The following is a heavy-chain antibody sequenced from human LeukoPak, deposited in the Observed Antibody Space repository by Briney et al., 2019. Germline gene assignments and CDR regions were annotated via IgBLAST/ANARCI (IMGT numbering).Heavy chain of an antibody. CDR1: GYTFTSYA. V-gene: IGHV1-3*01. D-gene: IGHD2-2*01. Sequence: GASVKVSCKASGYTFTSYAMHWVRQAPGQRLEWMGWINAGNGNTKYSQKFQGRVTITRDTSASTAYMELSSLRSEDTAVYYCARVKTLVPAAIKTKDYGMDVWGQGTTVTVSS. J-gene: IGHJ6*02. CDR2: INAGNGNT. CDR3: ARVKTLVPAAIKTKDYGMDV.